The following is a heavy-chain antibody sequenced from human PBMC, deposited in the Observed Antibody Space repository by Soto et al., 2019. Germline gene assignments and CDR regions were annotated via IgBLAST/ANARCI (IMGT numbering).Heavy chain of an antibody. CDR1: GFSLSTSGVG. CDR3: ALTTYYYDSSGYYRDYYFDY. J-gene: IGHJ4*02. Sequence: QITLKESGPTLVKPTQTLTLTCTFSGFSLSTSGVGVGWIRQPPGKALEWLALIYWNDDKRYSPSLKSRLTITKDTSKNQVVLTMTNMDPVDTATYYCALTTYYYDSSGYYRDYYFDYWGQGTLVTVSS. D-gene: IGHD3-22*01. CDR2: IYWNDDK. V-gene: IGHV2-5*01.